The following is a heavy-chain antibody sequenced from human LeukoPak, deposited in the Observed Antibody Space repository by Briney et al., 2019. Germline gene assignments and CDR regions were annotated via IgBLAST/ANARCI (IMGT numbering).Heavy chain of an antibody. J-gene: IGHJ1*01. CDR1: GFTFSTYW. Sequence: GGSLRLSCAASGFTFSTYWMTWVRQAPGKGLEWVANIKQDGSREYYADSVKGRFTISRDNAKNSLYLQMDSLTADATAVYYWGRDRRGYGANVAWGQGTMVSVSS. D-gene: IGHD4-17*01. V-gene: IGHV3-7*01. CDR3: GRDRRGYGANVA. CDR2: IKQDGSRE.